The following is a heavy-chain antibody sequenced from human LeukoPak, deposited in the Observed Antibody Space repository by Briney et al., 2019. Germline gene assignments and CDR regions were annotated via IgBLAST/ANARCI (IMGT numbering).Heavy chain of an antibody. CDR3: ARRGSSYGDSMDC. Sequence: GGSLRLSCAASGFTFSSYAMSWVRQAPGKGLEWVSAISVGGSSTHYADSVKGRFTISRDNSKNTLYLQMNSLRAEDTAIYYCARRGSSYGDSMDCWGQGTLVTVSS. CDR1: GFTFSSYA. D-gene: IGHD4-17*01. V-gene: IGHV3-23*01. CDR2: ISVGGSST. J-gene: IGHJ4*02.